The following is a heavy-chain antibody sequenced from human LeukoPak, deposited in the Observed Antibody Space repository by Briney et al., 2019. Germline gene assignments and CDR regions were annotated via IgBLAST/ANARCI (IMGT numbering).Heavy chain of an antibody. J-gene: IGHJ4*02. CDR3: AVIDHDYWSGYPSFGTNRYFDY. CDR1: GYSFTSYY. Sequence: ASVKLSCKASGYSFTSYYMHWVRQAPGQGLEWMGIINPSGGSTSYAQEVQVRVTMTKDTSTSTVYMELSSLRSEDTALYYCAVIDHDYWSGYPSFGTNRYFDYWGQGTLVTVSS. D-gene: IGHD3-3*01. CDR2: INPSGGST. V-gene: IGHV1-46*01.